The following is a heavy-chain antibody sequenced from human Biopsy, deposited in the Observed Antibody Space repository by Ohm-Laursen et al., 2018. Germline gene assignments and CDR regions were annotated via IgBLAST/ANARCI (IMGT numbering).Heavy chain of an antibody. CDR1: GVTFDTYA. J-gene: IGHJ3*01. V-gene: IGHV1-69*13. CDR2: RIPYFNTI. Sequence: VASMKVSCKASGVTFDTYAFGWVRQAPGQGLEWMGGRIPYFNTIYYARNFQDRAVITADRSARTTDMQLSGLRPDDTAVYYCVGGQRGPPIGVTVPGDAFDLWGPGTMVTVSP. D-gene: IGHD2/OR15-2a*01. CDR3: VGGQRGPPIGVTVPGDAFDL.